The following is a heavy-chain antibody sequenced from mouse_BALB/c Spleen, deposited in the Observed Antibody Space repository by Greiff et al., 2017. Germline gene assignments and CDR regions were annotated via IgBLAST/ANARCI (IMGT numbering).Heavy chain of an antibody. V-gene: IGHV1S135*01. CDR3: ARSSGSSYEQRYAMDY. J-gene: IGHJ4*01. Sequence: HLVESGPELVKPGASVKVSCKASGYAFTSYNMYWVKQSHGKSLEWIGYIDPYNGGTSYNQKFKGKATLTVDKSSSTAYMHLNSLTSEDSAVYYCARSSGSSYEQRYAMDYWGQGTSVTVSS. D-gene: IGHD1-1*01. CDR1: GYAFTSYN. CDR2: IDPYNGGT.